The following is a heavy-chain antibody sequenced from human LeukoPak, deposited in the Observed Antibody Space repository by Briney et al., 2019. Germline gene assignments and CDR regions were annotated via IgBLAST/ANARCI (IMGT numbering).Heavy chain of an antibody. D-gene: IGHD3-10*01. CDR3: ARARAGYYGSGSYSFGYYYYYMDV. J-gene: IGHJ6*03. V-gene: IGHV1-8*03. CDR2: MNPNSGNT. Sequence: ASVKVSCKASGYTFTSYDINWVRQATGQGLEWMGWMNPNSGNTGYAQKFQGRVTITRNTSISTAYMELSSLRSEDTAVYYCARARAGYYGSGSYSFGYYYYYMDVWGKGTTVTVSS. CDR1: GYTFTSYD.